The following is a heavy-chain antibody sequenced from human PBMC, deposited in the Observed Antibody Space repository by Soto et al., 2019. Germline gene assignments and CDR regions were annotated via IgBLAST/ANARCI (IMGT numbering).Heavy chain of an antibody. CDR3: AGSLLWFGDLSSGTSPYYFDY. CDR1: GGSISSGGYY. J-gene: IGHJ4*02. Sequence: ASETLSLTCTVSGGSISSGGYYWSWIRQHPGKGLEWIGYIYYSGSTYYNPSLKSRVTISVDTSKNQFSLKLSPVTAADPAVYYCAGSLLWFGDLSSGTSPYYFDYWGQGTLVTVSS. V-gene: IGHV4-31*03. D-gene: IGHD3-10*01. CDR2: IYYSGST.